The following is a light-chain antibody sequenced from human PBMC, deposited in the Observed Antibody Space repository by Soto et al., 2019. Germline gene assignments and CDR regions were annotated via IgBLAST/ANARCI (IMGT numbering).Light chain of an antibody. J-gene: IGLJ3*02. V-gene: IGLV2-8*01. CDR2: EVS. CDR1: SSDVGKYDY. CDR3: SSYAGSNNWV. Sequence: QSVLTQPPSASGSPGQSVTISCTGTSSDVGKYDYVSWFQHHPGKAPKLIIYEVSKRPSGVPDRFSGSKSGSTASLTVSGLQAEDEADYYCSSYAGSNNWVFGGGTKLTVL.